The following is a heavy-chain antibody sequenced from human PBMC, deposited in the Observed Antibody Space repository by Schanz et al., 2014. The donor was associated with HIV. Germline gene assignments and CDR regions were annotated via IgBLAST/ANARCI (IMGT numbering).Heavy chain of an antibody. J-gene: IGHJ3*02. CDR1: GFAFRDYW. V-gene: IGHV3-7*01. CDR3: ARFSVIVVVTLSQANAFDI. CDR2: IKQDGSEN. Sequence: EVQLVESGGDLVQPGGSLRLSCAASGFAFRDYWMSWVRQAPGKGLEWVANIKQDGSENYNVDSVKGRFTISRDNAKNSLYLQMNSLRAEDTAVYYCARFSVIVVVTLSQANAFDIWGQGTMVTVSS. D-gene: IGHD3-22*01.